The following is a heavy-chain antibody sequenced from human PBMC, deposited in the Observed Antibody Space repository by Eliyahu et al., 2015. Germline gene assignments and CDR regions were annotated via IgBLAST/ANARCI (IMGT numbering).Heavy chain of an antibody. J-gene: IGHJ6*02. CDR3: AKEGSSLDYYYYGMDV. Sequence: EVQLVEPGGVVVQPGGSLRLXCAASGFXFDDYAMHWVRQAPGKGLEWVSLISWDGGSTYYADSVKGRFTISRDNSKNSLYLQMNSLRAEDTALYYCAKEGSSLDYYYYGMDVWGQGTTVTVSS. V-gene: IGHV3-43D*04. CDR2: ISWDGGST. CDR1: GFXFDDYA. D-gene: IGHD6-13*01.